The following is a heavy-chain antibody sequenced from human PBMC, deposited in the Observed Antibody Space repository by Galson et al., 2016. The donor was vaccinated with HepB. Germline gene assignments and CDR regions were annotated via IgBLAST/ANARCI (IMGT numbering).Heavy chain of an antibody. D-gene: IGHD3-10*01. CDR1: GFTVSSYE. J-gene: IGHJ3*02. V-gene: IGHV3-48*03. CDR3: ARDRGRGDSNAFDI. Sequence: SLRLSCAASGFTVSSYEMNWVRQAPGKGLEWVSFISGSGRSQNYADSVKGRFTISRDSAKNSVYLQMNSLRAEDTATYYCARDRGRGDSNAFDIWGQGTKVTVSS. CDR2: ISGSGRSQ.